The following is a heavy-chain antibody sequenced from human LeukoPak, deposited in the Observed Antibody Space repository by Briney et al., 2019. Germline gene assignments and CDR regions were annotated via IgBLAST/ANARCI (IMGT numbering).Heavy chain of an antibody. CDR2: IKQDGSEK. Sequence: GGFLRLSCAASGFTFSSYWMSWVRQAPGKGLEWVANIKQDGSEKYYVDSVKGRFTISRDNAKNSLYLQMNSLRAEDTAVYYCARDHHPSGYVYSFYYYYYGMDVWGQGTTVTVSS. V-gene: IGHV3-7*01. D-gene: IGHD5-12*01. CDR1: GFTFSSYW. CDR3: ARDHHPSGYVYSFYYYYYGMDV. J-gene: IGHJ6*02.